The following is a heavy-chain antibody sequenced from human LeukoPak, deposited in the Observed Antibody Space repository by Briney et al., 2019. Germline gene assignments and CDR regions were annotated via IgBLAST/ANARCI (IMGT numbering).Heavy chain of an antibody. D-gene: IGHD4-17*01. CDR1: GFTFSSYS. CDR3: ARDPSPYGDSTDALDY. V-gene: IGHV3-21*01. Sequence: GGSLRLSCAASGFTFSSYSMNWVRQAPGKGLEWVSFITSSSSYIYYADSVKGRFTISRDNAKNSLYLQMNSLRAEDTAVYYCARDPSPYGDSTDALDYWGRGTLVTVSS. CDR2: ITSSSSYI. J-gene: IGHJ4*02.